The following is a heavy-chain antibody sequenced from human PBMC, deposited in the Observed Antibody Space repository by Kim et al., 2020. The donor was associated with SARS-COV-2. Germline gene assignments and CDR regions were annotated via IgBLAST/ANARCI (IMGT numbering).Heavy chain of an antibody. Sequence: SGPTLVNPTQTLTLTCTFSGFSLSTSGMCVSWIRQPPGKALEWLALIDWDDDKYYSTSLKTRLTISKDTSKNQVVLTMTNMDPVDTATYYCARTLAVAGTVGWFDPWGQGTLVTVSS. CDR2: IDWDDDK. CDR1: GFSLSTSGMC. CDR3: ARTLAVAGTVGWFDP. D-gene: IGHD6-19*01. V-gene: IGHV2-70*01. J-gene: IGHJ5*02.